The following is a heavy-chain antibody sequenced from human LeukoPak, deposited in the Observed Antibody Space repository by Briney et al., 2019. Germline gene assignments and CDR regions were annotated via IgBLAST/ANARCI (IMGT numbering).Heavy chain of an antibody. V-gene: IGHV3-7*01. Sequence: GGSLRLSCAASGFAFRNYFMSWVRQAPGKGLEWVASIKNDGSEKYYVDSVRGRYTISRDNTKNSLYLQMSSLRAEDTAVYYCATDRGWRTSGYYLYYFEYWGQGTLVTFSS. J-gene: IGHJ4*02. CDR2: IKNDGSEK. CDR1: GFAFRNYF. CDR3: ATDRGWRTSGYYLYYFEY. D-gene: IGHD3-3*01.